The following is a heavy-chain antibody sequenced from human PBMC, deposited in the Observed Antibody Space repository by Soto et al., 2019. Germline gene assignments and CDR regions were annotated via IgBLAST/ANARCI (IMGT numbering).Heavy chain of an antibody. CDR1: GYTFTSYH. CDR2: ISAYNTNT. Sequence: QVQLVQSGAEVKKPGASVKVSCKTSGYTFTSYHISWVRQAPGQGLGLMGWISAYNTNTNYAQKFQGRVTMTTDTLTSTAYMELRSLRSDATAVYYCARDTPPTDYWGQGTLVTVSS. V-gene: IGHV1-18*01. CDR3: ARDTPPTDY. J-gene: IGHJ4*02.